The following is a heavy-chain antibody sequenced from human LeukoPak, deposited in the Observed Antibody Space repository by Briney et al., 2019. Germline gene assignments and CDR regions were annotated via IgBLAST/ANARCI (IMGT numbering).Heavy chain of an antibody. Sequence: PAGSLTLSCAASGFTVSTNYLSWIRQPPGKGLEWISFIYNGVTTNYHASFKGRFTISGDISKKPLFLKLNCLKPEDTPVIYGVTTSSAESVKGRFTTSRDNSKKTLFLQRNSPRSEDTAVYYCAGGIGGFYDSSGYYKYWGQGNLVTVSS. D-gene: IGHD3-10*01. J-gene: IGHJ4*02. CDR1: GFTVSTNY. CDR2: IYNGVTT. V-gene: IGHV3-53*03. CDR3: VTTSSAESVKGRFTTSRDNSKKTLFLQRNSPRSEDTAVYYCAGGIGGFYDSSGYYKY.